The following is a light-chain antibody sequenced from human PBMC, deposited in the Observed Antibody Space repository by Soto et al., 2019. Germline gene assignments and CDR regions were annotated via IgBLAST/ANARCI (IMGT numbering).Light chain of an antibody. CDR2: GAS. CDR1: QSVSSIY. V-gene: IGKV3-20*01. J-gene: IGKJ1*01. CDR3: QQYGSSPWT. Sequence: EIVLTQSPGTLSLSPGERATLSCRASQSVSSIYLAWYQQKPGQAPRLLISGASSRATDIPDRFSGSGSGTDFTLTISRVEPEDFAVYYCQQYGSSPWTFGQGTKVEIK.